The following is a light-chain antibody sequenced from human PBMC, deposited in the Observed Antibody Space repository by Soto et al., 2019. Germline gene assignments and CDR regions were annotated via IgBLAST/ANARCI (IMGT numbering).Light chain of an antibody. CDR3: QQYVSSSWT. CDR1: QSVSSSY. CDR2: GAS. J-gene: IGKJ1*01. V-gene: IGKV3-20*01. Sequence: EIVLTRSPGTLSLSPGERATLSCRASQSVSSSYLAWYQQKPGQAPRLLIYGASSRATGIPDRFSGSGSGTDFTLTISRLEPEDFAVYYCQQYVSSSWTFGQGTKVDIK.